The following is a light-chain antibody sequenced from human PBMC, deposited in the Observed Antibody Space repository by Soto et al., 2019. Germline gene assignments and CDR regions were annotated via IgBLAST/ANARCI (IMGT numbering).Light chain of an antibody. V-gene: IGLV2-11*03. CDR3: CSYAGRFIWL. J-gene: IGLJ3*02. Sequence: VSASPGQSVTIPCSGSSSDVGGYNLVSWYQQKPGEVPKVIIYDVFKRPSGVPDRFFGSKSGNTATLTISGLQGDDEADFHCCSYAGRFIWLFGGGTKVTVL. CDR2: DVF. CDR1: SSDVGGYNL.